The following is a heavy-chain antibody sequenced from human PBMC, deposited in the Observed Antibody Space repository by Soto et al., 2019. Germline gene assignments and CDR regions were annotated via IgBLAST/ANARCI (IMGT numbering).Heavy chain of an antibody. CDR3: ARDFEY. V-gene: IGHV3-74*01. Sequence: EVQLVESGGGLVQPGGSLRLSCEASGFTFSTFWMHWVRRAPGKGLVWVSRINSDGSSTNYADSVKGRVTISRDNAKNTLYLQLNSLRPEATAVYYCARDFEYWGQGTLVTVSS. J-gene: IGHJ4*02. CDR1: GFTFSTFW. CDR2: INSDGSST.